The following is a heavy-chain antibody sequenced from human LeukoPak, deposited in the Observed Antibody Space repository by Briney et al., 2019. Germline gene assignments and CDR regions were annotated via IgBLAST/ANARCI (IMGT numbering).Heavy chain of an antibody. CDR2: ISAYNGNT. Sequence: GASVKVSCKASGYTFISYGITWVRQAPGQGLEWMGWISAYNGNTNYAQKFLGRVTMTTDTSTRTAYMELRSLRSDDTAVYYCATEPPGYSGYDYYYYGMDVWGQGTTVTVSS. D-gene: IGHD5-12*01. V-gene: IGHV1-18*01. CDR3: ATEPPGYSGYDYYYYGMDV. CDR1: GYTFISYG. J-gene: IGHJ6*02.